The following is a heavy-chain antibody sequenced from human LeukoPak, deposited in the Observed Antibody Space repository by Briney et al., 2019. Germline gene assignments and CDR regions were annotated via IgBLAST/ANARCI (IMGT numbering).Heavy chain of an antibody. CDR1: GFSFSDYY. J-gene: IGHJ4*02. Sequence: GGSLRLSCAVSGFSFSDYYMSWIRQAPGKGLEWVSYISGSSTYTKYVDSVKGRFTISRDNAKNSLFLQMNSLRAEDTAVYYCARAGGGSASYFAYWGQGALVTVSS. CDR2: ISGSSTYT. D-gene: IGHD6-19*01. CDR3: ARAGGGSASYFAY. V-gene: IGHV3-11*05.